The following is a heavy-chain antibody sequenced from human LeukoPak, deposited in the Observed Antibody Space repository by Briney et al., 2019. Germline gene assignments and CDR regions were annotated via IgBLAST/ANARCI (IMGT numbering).Heavy chain of an antibody. CDR1: GFTFSSYE. CDR2: ISSSGSTI. V-gene: IGHV3-48*03. D-gene: IGHD3-22*01. CDR3: ARALYDSSGYVDY. Sequence: PGGSLRLSCAASGFTFSSYEMNWVRQAPGKGLEWVSYISSSGSTIYYADSVKGRFTISRDNAKNSLYLQMNSLGAEDTAVYYCARALYDSSGYVDYWGQGTLVTVSS. J-gene: IGHJ4*02.